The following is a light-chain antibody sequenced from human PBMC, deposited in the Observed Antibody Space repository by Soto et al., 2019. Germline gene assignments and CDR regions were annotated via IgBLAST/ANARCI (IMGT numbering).Light chain of an antibody. V-gene: IGKV4-1*01. CDR1: QSVLYSSNNENY. CDR3: QEDDSSNA. J-gene: IGKJ5*01. CDR2: RAS. Sequence: DGVMTQSPDSLAVSLGEGATINCKSSQSVLYSSNNENYLAWYQQKPGQPPKLLIYRASTRESRVLDGFSGSGSGTDLSLTIRGVEGEDVGVYYWQEDDSSNAFGQGTRLEIK.